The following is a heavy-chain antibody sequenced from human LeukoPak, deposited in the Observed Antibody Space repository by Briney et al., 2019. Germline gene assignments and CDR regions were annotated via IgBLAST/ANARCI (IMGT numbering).Heavy chain of an antibody. J-gene: IGHJ3*02. CDR2: IIPIFGTA. Sequence: ASVKVSCRASGGTFSSYAISWVRQAPGQGLEWMGGIIPIFGTANYAQKFRGRVTITADKSTRTAYMELSSLRSEDTAVYYCARSHPGGCAFDIWGQGTMVTVSS. V-gene: IGHV1-69*06. CDR1: GGTFSSYA. D-gene: IGHD2-8*02. CDR3: ARSHPGGCAFDI.